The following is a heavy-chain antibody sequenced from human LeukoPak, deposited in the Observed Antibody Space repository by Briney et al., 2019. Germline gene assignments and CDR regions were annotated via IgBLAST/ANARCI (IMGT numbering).Heavy chain of an antibody. CDR3: ARHSIAALKFDAFDI. CDR2: IYPGDSDT. D-gene: IGHD6-6*01. J-gene: IGHJ3*02. V-gene: IGHV5-51*01. CDR1: GYSFTSYW. Sequence: GESLKISCKGSGYSFTSYWIGWVRQMPGKGLEWMGIIYPGDSDTRYSPSFQGQVTISADKSISTAYLQWSSLKASDTAMYYCARHSIAALKFDAFDIWGQGTMVTVSS.